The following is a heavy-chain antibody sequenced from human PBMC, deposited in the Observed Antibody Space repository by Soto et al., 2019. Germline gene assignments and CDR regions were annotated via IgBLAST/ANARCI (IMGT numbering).Heavy chain of an antibody. CDR3: ARSGYSYGPNPLLY. Sequence: QVQLQESGPGLVKPSQTLSLTCTVSGGSISSGGYYWSWIRQHPGKGLEWIGYIYYSGSTYYNPSFERRVTLAVDTSKNQFSLKLSSVTAADTAVYYCARSGYSYGPNPLLYWGQGTLVTVSS. J-gene: IGHJ4*02. CDR2: IYYSGST. V-gene: IGHV4-31*03. CDR1: GGSISSGGYY. D-gene: IGHD5-18*01.